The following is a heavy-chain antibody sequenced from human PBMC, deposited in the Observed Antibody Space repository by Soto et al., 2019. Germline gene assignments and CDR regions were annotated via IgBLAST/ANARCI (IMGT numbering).Heavy chain of an antibody. CDR1: GYTFTNYY. J-gene: IGHJ5*02. V-gene: IGHV1-69*13. CDR2: IIPIFGTA. CDR3: ARGTSGWTKTHNWFDP. Sequence: SVKVSCKASGYTFTNYYIHWVRQAPGQGLEWMGGIIPIFGTANYAQKFQGRVTITADESTSTAYMELSSLRSEDTAVYYCARGTSGWTKTHNWFDPWGQGTLVTVSS. D-gene: IGHD6-19*01.